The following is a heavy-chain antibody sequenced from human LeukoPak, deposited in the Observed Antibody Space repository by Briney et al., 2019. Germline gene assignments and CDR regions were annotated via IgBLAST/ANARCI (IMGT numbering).Heavy chain of an antibody. CDR1: GFTFSSYA. D-gene: IGHD2-2*01. V-gene: IGHV3-23*01. CDR3: AKGSQDCSSTSCYFLSGFDP. Sequence: GGSLRLSCAASGFTFSSYAMSRVRQAPGKGLEWVSAISGSGGSTYYADSVKGRLTISRDNSKNTLYLQMNSLRAEDTAVYYCAKGSQDCSSTSCYFLSGFDPWGQGTLVTVSS. J-gene: IGHJ5*02. CDR2: ISGSGGST.